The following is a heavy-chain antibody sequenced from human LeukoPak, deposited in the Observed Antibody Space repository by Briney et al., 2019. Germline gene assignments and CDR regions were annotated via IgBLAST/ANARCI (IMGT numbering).Heavy chain of an antibody. V-gene: IGHV3-23*01. J-gene: IGHJ4*02. D-gene: IGHD3-3*01. CDR2: ISGSGGST. CDR3: AKDGSLEWLLYRGIQPLFDY. CDR1: GFTFSSYA. Sequence: GGSLRLSCAASGFTFSSYAMIWVRQAPGKGLEWVSAISGSGGSTYYADSVKGRFTISRDNSKNTLYLQMNSLRAEDTAVYYCAKDGSLEWLLYRGIQPLFDYWGQGTLVTVSS.